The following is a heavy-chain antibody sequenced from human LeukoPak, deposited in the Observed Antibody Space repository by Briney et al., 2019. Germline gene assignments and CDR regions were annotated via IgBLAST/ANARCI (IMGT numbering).Heavy chain of an antibody. CDR1: GYSINSGYY. CDR3: ARLSVPDVEGAFDI. J-gene: IGHJ3*02. V-gene: IGHV4-38-2*01. CDR2: IYHSGST. Sequence: PSETLSLTCAVSGYSINSGYYWGWIRQLPGKGLEWIGSIYHSGSTYYNPSLKSRVTISVDTSKNQFSLKLSSVTAADTAVYYCARLSVPDVEGAFDIWGQGTLVTVSS. D-gene: IGHD2-2*01.